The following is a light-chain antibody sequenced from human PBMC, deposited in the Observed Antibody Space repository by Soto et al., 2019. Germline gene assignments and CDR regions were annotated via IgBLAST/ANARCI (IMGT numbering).Light chain of an antibody. Sequence: AIQVTQSPSSLSASVGDRVTISCRPSQYIRYDLGWYQQKPGEAPKHLIFAASNLQSGVPSRFRGSGSGTDFTLAISSLQPEDFATYYCLQHYNFSWTFGQGTKVEFK. CDR3: LQHYNFSWT. CDR2: AAS. CDR1: QYIRYD. V-gene: IGKV1-6*02. J-gene: IGKJ1*01.